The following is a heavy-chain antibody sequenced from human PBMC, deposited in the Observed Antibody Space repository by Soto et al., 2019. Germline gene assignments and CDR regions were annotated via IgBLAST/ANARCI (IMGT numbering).Heavy chain of an antibody. D-gene: IGHD4-17*01. CDR2: VYYSGSGST. CDR3: AGTPYGATPHNWLDP. Sequence: SETLSLTCTVSGGSISSYYWSWIRQPPGKGLEWIGYVYYSGSGSTNYNPSLKSRVTISVDTSKNQSSLKLNSVTAADTAVYYCAGTPYGATPHNWLDPWGQGTLVTVSS. CDR1: GGSISSYY. V-gene: IGHV4-59*08. J-gene: IGHJ5*02.